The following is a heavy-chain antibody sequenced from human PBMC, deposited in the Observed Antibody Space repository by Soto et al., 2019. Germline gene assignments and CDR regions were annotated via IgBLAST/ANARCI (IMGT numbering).Heavy chain of an antibody. CDR2: IKQDGSEK. V-gene: IGHV3-7*01. J-gene: IGHJ6*02. CDR1: DFTFSSYW. CDR3: ARYFRGLWFGGRESYYGMDV. Sequence: EVQLVESGGGLVQPGGSLRLSCAASDFTFSSYWMSWVRQAPGRGLEWVANIKQDGSEKYYVDSVKGRFTISRDNAKNLLYLQMDSLSGEDTAVYYCARYFRGLWFGGRESYYGMDVWGQGTTVTVSS. D-gene: IGHD3-10*01.